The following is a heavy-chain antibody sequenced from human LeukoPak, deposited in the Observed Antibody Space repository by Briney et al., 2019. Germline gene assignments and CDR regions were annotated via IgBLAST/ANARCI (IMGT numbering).Heavy chain of an antibody. J-gene: IGHJ6*03. CDR3: ARDTSAYGSGTYYYYMDV. D-gene: IGHD3-10*01. Sequence: PGGSLRLSCAASGFTVSSNYMSWVRQAPGKGLEWVSVIYSGGSTYYADSVKGRFTTSRDNSKNTLYLQMNSLRAEDTAVYYCARDTSAYGSGTYYYYMDVWGKGTTVTVSS. CDR1: GFTVSSNY. CDR2: IYSGGST. V-gene: IGHV3-53*01.